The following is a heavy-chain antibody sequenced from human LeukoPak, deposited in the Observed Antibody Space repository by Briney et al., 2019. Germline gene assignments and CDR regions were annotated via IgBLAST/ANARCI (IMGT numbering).Heavy chain of an antibody. J-gene: IGHJ4*02. CDR1: GYTFTGYY. D-gene: IGHD5-18*01. Sequence: ASVKVSCKASGYTFTGYYMHWVRQAPGQGLEWMGWINPNSGGTNYAQKFQGWVTMTRDTSISTAYMELSRLRSDDTAVYYCAREGDVDTAMPHFDYWGQGTLVTVSS. CDR2: INPNSGGT. CDR3: AREGDVDTAMPHFDY. V-gene: IGHV1-2*04.